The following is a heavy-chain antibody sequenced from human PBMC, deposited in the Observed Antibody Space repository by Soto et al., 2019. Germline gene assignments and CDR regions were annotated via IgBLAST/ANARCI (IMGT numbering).Heavy chain of an antibody. Sequence: QVQLVQSGAEVKKPGSSVKVSCKASRGTFSSYAISWVRQAPGQGLEWMGGIIPIFGTANYAQKFQGRVTITADESTSTAYMELSSLRSEDTAVYYCARDSACSSTSCLPYYYYGMDVWGQGTTVTVSS. CDR3: ARDSACSSTSCLPYYYYGMDV. CDR1: RGTFSSYA. J-gene: IGHJ6*02. CDR2: IIPIFGTA. V-gene: IGHV1-69*01. D-gene: IGHD2-2*01.